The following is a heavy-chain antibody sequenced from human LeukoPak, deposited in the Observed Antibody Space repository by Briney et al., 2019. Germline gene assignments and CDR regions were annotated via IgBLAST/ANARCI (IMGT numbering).Heavy chain of an antibody. V-gene: IGHV1-18*01. CDR2: ISAYNGNT. J-gene: IGHJ4*02. CDR3: ARDIVVAGIVGY. Sequence: ASVKVSCKTSGYTFTNYGISWVRQAPGQGLEWMGWISAYNGNTNYAQKFQGRVTMTTDTSTSTAYMELRSLRSDDTAVYYCARDIVVAGIVGYWGQGTPVTVSS. D-gene: IGHD6-19*01. CDR1: GYTFTNYG.